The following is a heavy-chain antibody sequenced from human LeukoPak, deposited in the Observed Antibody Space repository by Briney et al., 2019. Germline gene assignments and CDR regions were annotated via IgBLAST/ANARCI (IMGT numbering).Heavy chain of an antibody. D-gene: IGHD3-16*01. CDR1: GGSISSYY. CDR3: ARVFEGSGGARYYYYYMDV. V-gene: IGHV4-59*01. CDR2: IYYSGST. Sequence: SETLSLTCTVSGGSISSYYWSWIRQPPGEGLEWIGYIYYSGSTNYNPSLKSRVTISVDTSKNQFSLKLSSVTAADTAVYYCARVFEGSGGARYYYYYMDVWAKGPRSPSP. J-gene: IGHJ6*03.